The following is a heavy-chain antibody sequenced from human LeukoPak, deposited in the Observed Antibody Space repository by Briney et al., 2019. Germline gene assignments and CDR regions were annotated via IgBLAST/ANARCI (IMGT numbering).Heavy chain of an antibody. V-gene: IGHV3-48*01. CDR3: ARVRDAYNYFHY. J-gene: IGHJ4*02. CDR1: GFTFSSYS. CDR2: ITSSSTTI. Sequence: GGSLRLSCAASGFTFSSYSMNWVRQAPGRGLEWVSYITSSSTTIYYADSVKGRSTISRNNAKNSLYLKMNTLRAEDTAVYYCARVRDAYNYFHYWGQGTLVTVSS. D-gene: IGHD1-20*01.